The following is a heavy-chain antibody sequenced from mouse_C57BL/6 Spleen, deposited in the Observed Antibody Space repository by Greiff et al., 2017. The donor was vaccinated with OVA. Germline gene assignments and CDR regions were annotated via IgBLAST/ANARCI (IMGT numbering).Heavy chain of an antibody. J-gene: IGHJ4*01. D-gene: IGHD1-1*01. CDR3: ARGFYYYGSSPYAMDY. Sequence: QVQLQQSGPELVKPGASVKISCKASGYAFSSSWMNWVKQRPGKGLEWIGRIYPGDGDTNYNGKFKGKATLTADKSSSTADMQLSSLTSEDSAVYCCARGFYYYGSSPYAMDYWGQGTSVTVSS. CDR2: IYPGDGDT. V-gene: IGHV1-82*01. CDR1: GYAFSSSW.